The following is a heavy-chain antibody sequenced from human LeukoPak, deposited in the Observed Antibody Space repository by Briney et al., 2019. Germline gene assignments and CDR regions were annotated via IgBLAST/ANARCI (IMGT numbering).Heavy chain of an antibody. CDR3: AREPSNTLCE. CDR2: IYSSGAT. CDR1: GFTVSSYY. J-gene: IGHJ6*02. Sequence: GGSLILSCAAAGFTVSSYYMSWARQAPGKGLEWVSVIYSSGATYYADSVKGRFTISRDNSRNTLYLQMNSLRAEDTAVYYCAREPSNTLCEWGQGTTVTVSS. V-gene: IGHV3-66*01. D-gene: IGHD2-21*01.